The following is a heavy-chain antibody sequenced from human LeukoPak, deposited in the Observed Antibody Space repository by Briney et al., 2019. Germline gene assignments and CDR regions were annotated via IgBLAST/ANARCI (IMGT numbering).Heavy chain of an antibody. Sequence: GGSLRVSCVVSGFTVTSSYMTWVRQAPGKGMEWLSVIYVGGNTFYADSVKGRFTISRDNSKNTLYLQMNSLRGDDTAVYYCTRGPGYSWNDAGGGYWGQGTLVTVSS. D-gene: IGHD1-1*01. CDR3: TRGPGYSWNDAGGGY. CDR2: IYVGGNT. J-gene: IGHJ4*02. CDR1: GFTVTSSY. V-gene: IGHV3-66*01.